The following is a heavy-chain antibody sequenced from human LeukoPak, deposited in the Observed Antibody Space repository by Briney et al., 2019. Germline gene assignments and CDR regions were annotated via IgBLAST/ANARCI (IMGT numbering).Heavy chain of an antibody. CDR1: GYSFTSYW. Sequence: GESLKISXKGSGYSFTSYWIGWVRQTPGKGLEWMGIIYPGDSDTRYSPSFQGQVTISADKSISTAYLQWSSLKASDTAMYYCARRSRGYDSSGYYLDYWGQGTLVTVSS. V-gene: IGHV5-51*01. D-gene: IGHD3-22*01. CDR2: IYPGDSDT. CDR3: ARRSRGYDSSGYYLDY. J-gene: IGHJ4*02.